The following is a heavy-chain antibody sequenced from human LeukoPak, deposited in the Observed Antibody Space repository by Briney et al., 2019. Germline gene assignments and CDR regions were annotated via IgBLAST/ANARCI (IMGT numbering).Heavy chain of an antibody. CDR2: IYHSGSA. Sequence: PSQTLSLTCTVSGGSISSGVCYWSWIRQPPGKGLEWIGYIYHSGSAFYNPSLRSRVTISVDRSRTQFSLKLSSVTAADTAVYYCARGHIVVVPAASCCFDDWGQGTLVTVSS. CDR3: ARGHIVVVPAASCCFDD. CDR1: GGSISSGVCY. V-gene: IGHV4-30-2*01. J-gene: IGHJ4*02. D-gene: IGHD2-2*01.